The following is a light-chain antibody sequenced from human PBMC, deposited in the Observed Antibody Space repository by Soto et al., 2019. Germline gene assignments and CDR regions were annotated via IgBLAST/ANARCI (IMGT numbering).Light chain of an antibody. Sequence: QSALTQPRSVSGSPGQSVTISCTGTSSDVGGYNYVSWYQQHPGKAPKLMIYDVSKRPSGVPDRFSGSKSGNTASLTISGLQAEDEADYYCCSYAGIYTVVFGGGTKLTVL. V-gene: IGLV2-11*01. CDR1: SSDVGGYNY. CDR3: CSYAGIYTVV. CDR2: DVS. J-gene: IGLJ2*01.